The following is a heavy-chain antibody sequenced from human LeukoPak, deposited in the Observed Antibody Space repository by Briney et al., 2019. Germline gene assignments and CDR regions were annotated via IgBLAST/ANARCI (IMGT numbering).Heavy chain of an antibody. CDR1: GYTFTGYY. CDR2: INPNSGDT. V-gene: IGHV1-2*02. CDR3: ARSVDYCTDGVCLPGN. J-gene: IGHJ4*02. D-gene: IGHD2-8*01. Sequence: ASVKVSCKTSGYTFTGYYMHWVRQARGQGLEWMGWINPNSGDTYSAQKFQGRVTMTRDTSISTAYMELSRLRSDDTALYYCARSVDYCTDGVCLPGNWGQGTLVTVSS.